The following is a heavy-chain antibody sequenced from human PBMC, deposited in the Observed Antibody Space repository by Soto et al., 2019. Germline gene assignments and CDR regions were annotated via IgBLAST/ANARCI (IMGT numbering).Heavy chain of an antibody. V-gene: IGHV2-5*01. CDR2: IYWNDDK. CDR3: AHSAGYCSGGSCQTAYYYYGMDV. D-gene: IGHD2-15*01. J-gene: IGHJ6*02. CDR1: GFSLSTSGVG. Sequence: GSGPTLVNPTQTLTLTCTFSGFSLSTSGVGVGWIRQPPGKALEWLALIYWNDDKRYSPSLKSRLTITKDTSKNQVVLTMTNMDPVDTATYYCAHSAGYCSGGSCQTAYYYYGMDVWGQGTTVTVSS.